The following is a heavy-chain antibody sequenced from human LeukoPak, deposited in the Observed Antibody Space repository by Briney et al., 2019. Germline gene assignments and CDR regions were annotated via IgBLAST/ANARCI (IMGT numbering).Heavy chain of an antibody. CDR2: ISGSGGST. D-gene: IGHD3-10*01. CDR3: AKLASITMVRGVTVPHFDY. Sequence: GGSLRLSCAASGFTFSSYAMSGVRQAPGKGLEWVSAISGSGGSTYYADSVKGRFTISRDNSKNTLYLQMNSLRAEDTAVYYCAKLASITMVRGVTVPHFDYWGQGTLVTVSS. V-gene: IGHV3-23*01. J-gene: IGHJ4*02. CDR1: GFTFSSYA.